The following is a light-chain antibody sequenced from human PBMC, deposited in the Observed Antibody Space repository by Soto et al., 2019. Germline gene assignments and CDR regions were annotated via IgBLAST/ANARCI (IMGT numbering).Light chain of an antibody. CDR3: QQYGDSPWT. V-gene: IGKV3-20*01. CDR1: QSVYSDY. CDR2: SVS. Sequence: EIVLTQSPGTLSLSPGEGATLSCRASQSVYSDYLAWYQQKPGQAPRLLIYSVSRRATGTPDRFSGSGSGTDFTLTIIRLEPEDFAVYSCQQYGDSPWTFGQGTKVEI. J-gene: IGKJ1*01.